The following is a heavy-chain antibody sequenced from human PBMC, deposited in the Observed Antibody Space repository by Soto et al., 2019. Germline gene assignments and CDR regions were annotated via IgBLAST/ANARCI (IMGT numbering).Heavy chain of an antibody. D-gene: IGHD3-3*01. V-gene: IGHV1-3*01. CDR2: INAGNGNT. CDR1: GYTFTSYA. J-gene: IGHJ6*02. CDR3: ARFLEWFLPPKYYYGMDV. Sequence: ASVKVSCKASGYTFTSYAMHWLRQTPGQRLEWMGWINAGNGNTKYSQKFQGRVTITRDTSASTAYMELSSLRSEDTAVYYCARFLEWFLPPKYYYGMDVWGQGTTVTVSS.